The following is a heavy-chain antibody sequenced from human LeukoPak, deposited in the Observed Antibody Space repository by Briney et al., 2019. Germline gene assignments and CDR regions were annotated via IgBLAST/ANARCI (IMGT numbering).Heavy chain of an antibody. CDR3: ARDGGHTVTGGFDY. Sequence: PGGSLRLPCAASGFTFDDYGMSWVRQAPGKGLEWVSGINWNGGSTGYADSVKGRFTISRDNAKNSLYLQMNSLRAEDTALYYCARDGGHTVTGGFDYWGQGTLVTVSS. D-gene: IGHD4-17*01. CDR2: INWNGGST. J-gene: IGHJ4*02. V-gene: IGHV3-20*04. CDR1: GFTFDDYG.